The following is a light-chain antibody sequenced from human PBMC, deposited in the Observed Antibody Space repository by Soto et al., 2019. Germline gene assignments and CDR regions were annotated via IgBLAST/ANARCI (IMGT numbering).Light chain of an antibody. J-gene: IGKJ1*01. V-gene: IGKV3-11*01. CDR1: QSVSTY. CDR2: DAS. CDR3: QQRSNWPWT. Sequence: EIVLTQSPATLSLYPGEGVTLSCRASQSVSTYLAWYQQKPGLPPRLLIYDASNRATGIPARFSGSGSGTDFTLTTSSLKPEDFAVYYCQQRSNWPWTFGQGTKVDIK.